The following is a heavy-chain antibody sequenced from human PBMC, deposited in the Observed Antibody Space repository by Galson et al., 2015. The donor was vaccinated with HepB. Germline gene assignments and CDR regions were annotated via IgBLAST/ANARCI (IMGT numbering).Heavy chain of an antibody. D-gene: IGHD3-22*01. CDR3: ARGGDYDVSSGYAYPEDY. CDR1: GFTFSTYS. V-gene: IGHV3-21*01. J-gene: IGHJ4*02. Sequence: SLRLSCAASGFTFSTYSMNWVHQAPGKGLEWVSSITSSSSYIYYADSVKGRFTISRDNAKNSLYLQMNSLRAEDTAVYYCARGGDYDVSSGYAYPEDYWGQGTLVTVSS. CDR2: ITSSSSYI.